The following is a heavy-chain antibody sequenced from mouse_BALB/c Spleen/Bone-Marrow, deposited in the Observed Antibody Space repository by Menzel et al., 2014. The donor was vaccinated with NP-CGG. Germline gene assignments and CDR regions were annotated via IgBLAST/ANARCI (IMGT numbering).Heavy chain of an antibody. CDR1: GFSLTSYG. V-gene: IGHV2-9*02. Sequence: VQLQESGPGLVPPSQSLSITCTVSGFSLTSYGVHWVRQPPGKVLEWLGVIWAGGSTNYNSALMSRLSISKDNSMCXVFLKMNSLQTDDTAMYYCARGSYYEGAMDYWGQGTSVTVSS. CDR3: ARGSYYEGAMDY. D-gene: IGHD1-1*01. CDR2: IWAGGST. J-gene: IGHJ4*01.